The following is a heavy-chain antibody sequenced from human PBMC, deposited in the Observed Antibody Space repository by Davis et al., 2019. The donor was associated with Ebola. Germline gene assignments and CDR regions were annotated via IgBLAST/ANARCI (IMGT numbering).Heavy chain of an antibody. CDR2: ISSGSSTI. V-gene: IGHV3-48*02. CDR3: ARVGYCSGGRCYGYFDY. CDR1: GFTSSSYS. D-gene: IGHD2-15*01. J-gene: IGHJ4*02. Sequence: GESLKISCAASGFTSSSYSMNWLRQAPGKGLEWVSYISSGSSTIYYADSVKGRFTISRDNAKNSLYLQMNSLRDEDTAVYYCARVGYCSGGRCYGYFDYWGQGTLVTVSS.